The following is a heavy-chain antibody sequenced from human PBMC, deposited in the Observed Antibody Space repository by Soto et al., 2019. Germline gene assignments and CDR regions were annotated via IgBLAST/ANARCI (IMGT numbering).Heavy chain of an antibody. V-gene: IGHV4-31*03. D-gene: IGHD1-26*01. CDR1: GGSISSGGYY. Sequence: SETLSLTCTVSGGSISSGGYYWSWIRQHPGKGLEWIGYIYYSGSTYYNPSLKSRVTISVDTSKNQFSLKLSSVTAADTAVYYCARADWRGARELYYFDYWGQGTLVTVSS. CDR3: ARADWRGARELYYFDY. J-gene: IGHJ4*02. CDR2: IYYSGST.